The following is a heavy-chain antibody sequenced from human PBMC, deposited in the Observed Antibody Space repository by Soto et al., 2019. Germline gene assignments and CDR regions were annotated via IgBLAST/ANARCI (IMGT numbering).Heavy chain of an antibody. CDR3: ARANYNWNHEY. V-gene: IGHV3-21*01. Sequence: PGGSLRLSCAVSGFPLEKYGMNWVRQAPGKGLEWVSSISFSGDYIYYADSVKGRFTISRDNARNSLYLQMNRPGVDDTALYFSARANYNWNHEYWGQGTQVTVSS. D-gene: IGHD1-20*01. CDR2: ISFSGDYI. CDR1: GFPLEKYG. J-gene: IGHJ4*02.